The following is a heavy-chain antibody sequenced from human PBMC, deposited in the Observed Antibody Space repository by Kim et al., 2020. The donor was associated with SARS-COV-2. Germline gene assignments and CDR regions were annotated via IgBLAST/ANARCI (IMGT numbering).Heavy chain of an antibody. V-gene: IGHV5-51*01. Sequence: YSPSFQGQVTISADKSISTAYLQWSSLKASDTAMYYCARNGGRDMYYFDYWGQGTLVTVSS. J-gene: IGHJ4*02. CDR3: ARNGGRDMYYFDY. D-gene: IGHD2-8*01.